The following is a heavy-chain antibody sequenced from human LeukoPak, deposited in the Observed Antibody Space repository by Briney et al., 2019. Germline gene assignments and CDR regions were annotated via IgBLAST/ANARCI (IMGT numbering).Heavy chain of an antibody. CDR3: ARAKIIHSITHMDV. CDR1: GFTFSSYA. J-gene: IGHJ6*02. Sequence: PGRSLRLSCAASGFTFSSYAMHWVRQAPGKGLEWVAVISYDGSNKYYADSVKGRFTISRDNSKNTLYLQMNSLRSVDAAVYYCARAKIIHSITHMDVWGQGTTVTVSS. D-gene: IGHD2/OR15-2a*01. CDR2: ISYDGSNK. V-gene: IGHV3-30*04.